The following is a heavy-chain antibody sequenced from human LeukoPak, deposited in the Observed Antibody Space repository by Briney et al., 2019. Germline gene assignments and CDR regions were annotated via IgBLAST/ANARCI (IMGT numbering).Heavy chain of an antibody. Sequence: SETLSLTCTVSGGSISSGSYYWSWIRQPAGKGLEWIGRIYTSGSTNYNPSLKSRVTISVDTSKNQFSLKLNSVTAADTAVYYCARDYGAVAGSPYYFDYWGQGTLVTVSS. CDR1: GGSISSGSYY. D-gene: IGHD6-19*01. J-gene: IGHJ4*02. V-gene: IGHV4-61*02. CDR2: IYTSGST. CDR3: ARDYGAVAGSPYYFDY.